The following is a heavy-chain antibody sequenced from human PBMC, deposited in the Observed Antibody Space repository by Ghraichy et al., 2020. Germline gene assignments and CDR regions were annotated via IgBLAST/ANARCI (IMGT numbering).Heavy chain of an antibody. Sequence: ESLNISCTVSGGSISRYYWSWIRQPPGKGLEWIGYIYYSGSTKYNPSLKSRVNISVDTSKNQFSLKLSSVTAADTAVYYCARDFHSSGFIDYWGQGTLVTVSS. CDR3: ARDFHSSGFIDY. CDR1: GGSISRYY. V-gene: IGHV4-59*01. J-gene: IGHJ4*02. CDR2: IYYSGST. D-gene: IGHD6-19*01.